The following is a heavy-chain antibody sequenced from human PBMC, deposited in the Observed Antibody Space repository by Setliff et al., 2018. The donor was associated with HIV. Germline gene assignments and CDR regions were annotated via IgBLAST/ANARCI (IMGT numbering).Heavy chain of an antibody. Sequence: SETLSLTCAVYSGSFSGYYWSWIRQPPGKGLKWIGEIIPSGSTNYNPSLKSRVTISVDTSKNQFSLKLSSVTAADTAVYYCARRSGWSLDYWGQGTLVTVSS. V-gene: IGHV4-34*12. D-gene: IGHD6-19*01. CDR1: SGSFSGYY. J-gene: IGHJ4*02. CDR3: ARRSGWSLDY. CDR2: IIPSGST.